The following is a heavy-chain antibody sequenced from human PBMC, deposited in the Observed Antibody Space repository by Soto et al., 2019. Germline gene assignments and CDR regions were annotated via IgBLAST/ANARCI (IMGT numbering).Heavy chain of an antibody. CDR3: ARAGAGRCSGGSCYPDAFDI. Sequence: ASVKVSCKASGYTFTGYYMHWVRQAPGQGLEWMGWINPNSGGTNYAQKFQGWVTMTRDTSISTAYMELSRLRSDDTAVYYCARAGAGRCSGGSCYPDAFDIWGQGTMVTVSS. CDR2: INPNSGGT. D-gene: IGHD2-15*01. CDR1: GYTFTGYY. J-gene: IGHJ3*02. V-gene: IGHV1-2*04.